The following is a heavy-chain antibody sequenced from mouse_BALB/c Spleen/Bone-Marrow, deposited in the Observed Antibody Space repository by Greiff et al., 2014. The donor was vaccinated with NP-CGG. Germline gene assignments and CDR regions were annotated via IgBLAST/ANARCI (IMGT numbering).Heavy chain of an antibody. J-gene: IGHJ4*01. CDR3: ARHQRYYAMDY. CDR1: GFTFSSYG. Sequence: EVQRVESGGDLVEPGGSLKLSCAASGFTFSSYGMSWGLQTPDKRLEWVATISSGGSNTYYPDSVKGRFTISRDNARNTLYLQMSSLKSEDTAMYYCARHQRYYAMDYWGQGTSVTVSS. V-gene: IGHV5-6*01. CDR2: ISSGGSNT.